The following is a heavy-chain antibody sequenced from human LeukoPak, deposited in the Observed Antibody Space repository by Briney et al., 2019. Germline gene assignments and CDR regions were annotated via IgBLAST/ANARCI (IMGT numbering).Heavy chain of an antibody. D-gene: IGHD5-12*01. CDR2: IYYSGST. Sequence: ESGPGLVKPSQTLSLTCTVSGGSISSGDYYWSWIRQPPGKGLGWIGYIYYSGSTYYNPSLKSRVTISVDTSKNQFSLKLSSVTAADTAVYYCARDQTAYSGYDLHWFDPWGQGTLVTVSS. V-gene: IGHV4-30-4*01. J-gene: IGHJ5*02. CDR1: GGSISSGDYY. CDR3: ARDQTAYSGYDLHWFDP.